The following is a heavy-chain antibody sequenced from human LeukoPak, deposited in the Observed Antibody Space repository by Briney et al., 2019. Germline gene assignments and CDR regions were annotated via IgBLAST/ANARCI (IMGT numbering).Heavy chain of an antibody. Sequence: GGSLRLSCAASGFTFSSYAMHWVRQAPGKGLEWAAVISYDGSNKYYADSVKGRFTISRDNSKNTLYLQMNSLRAEDTAVYYCARDGGYGSGSYYLSAFDIWGQGTMVTVSS. CDR1: GFTFSSYA. CDR3: ARDGGYGSGSYYLSAFDI. V-gene: IGHV3-30*04. J-gene: IGHJ3*02. D-gene: IGHD3-10*01. CDR2: ISYDGSNK.